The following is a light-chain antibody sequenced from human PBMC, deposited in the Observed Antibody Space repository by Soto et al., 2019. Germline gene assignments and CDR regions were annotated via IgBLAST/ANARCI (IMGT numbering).Light chain of an antibody. CDR2: AAS. J-gene: IGKJ1*01. Sequence: DVQMPQSPSSLSASVGDRARITCRSSQNISRYLNWYHQKPGKAPQLLIYAASRLQSGVPSRFSGSGSETDFTLTISSLQPEAFATYYCQQSYLTPRTFGQGTKVEV. V-gene: IGKV1-39*01. CDR1: QNISRY. CDR3: QQSYLTPRT.